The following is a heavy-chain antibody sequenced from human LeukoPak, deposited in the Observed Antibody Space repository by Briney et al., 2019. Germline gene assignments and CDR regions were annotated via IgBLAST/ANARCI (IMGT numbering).Heavy chain of an antibody. CDR1: GFTFSSYA. Sequence: GGSLRLSCATSGFTFSSYAMSWVRQAPGKGLQWVSAIIGSGDYTYYADSVRGRFTISRDNSKNTLYLEMNSLRAEDTAVHYCAKGYCTSTSCYTSNGIDHWGQGTLVTVSS. CDR2: IIGSGDYT. CDR3: AKGYCTSTSCYTSNGIDH. V-gene: IGHV3-23*01. J-gene: IGHJ4*02. D-gene: IGHD2-2*02.